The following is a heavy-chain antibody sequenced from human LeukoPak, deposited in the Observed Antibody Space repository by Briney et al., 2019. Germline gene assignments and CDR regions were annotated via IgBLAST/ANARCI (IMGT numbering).Heavy chain of an antibody. CDR3: ARDLSPWEPPPYGMDV. V-gene: IGHV1-46*01. D-gene: IGHD1-26*01. CDR2: INPSGGST. Sequence: GASVKVSCKASGYTFTSYYMHWVRQAPGQGLEWMGIINPSGGSTSYARKFQGRVTMTRDTSTSTVYMELSSLRSEDTAVYYCARDLSPWEPPPYGMDVWGQGTTVTVSS. CDR1: GYTFTSYY. J-gene: IGHJ6*02.